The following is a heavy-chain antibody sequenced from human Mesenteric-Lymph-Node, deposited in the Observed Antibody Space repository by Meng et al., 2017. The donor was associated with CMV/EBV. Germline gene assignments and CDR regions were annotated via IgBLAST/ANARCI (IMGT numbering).Heavy chain of an antibody. V-gene: IGHV1-2*06. J-gene: IGHJ4*02. Sequence: QVQLVLSGAEGKKPGASVRVSCKASGYTFIEYYIHWVRQAPGQRLEWMGRINPKTGGRSYAQNFQGRVTMTRDTSVNTAYMEVNRLNSDDTAMYYCAIDRDTDWYSPFDYWGPVTLVIVSS. CDR1: GYTFIEYY. D-gene: IGHD3-9*01. CDR2: INPKTGGR. CDR3: AIDRDTDWYSPFDY.